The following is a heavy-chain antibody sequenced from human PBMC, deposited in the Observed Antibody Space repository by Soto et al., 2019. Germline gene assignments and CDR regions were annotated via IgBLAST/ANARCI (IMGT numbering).Heavy chain of an antibody. D-gene: IGHD3-22*01. J-gene: IGHJ4*02. CDR3: ARPTYYYDSSGPPAD. CDR1: GFTFRSYS. V-gene: IGHV3-30-3*01. CDR2: ISYDGSNK. Sequence: GGAPRLSFAAPGFTFRSYSFHRVRPAPGKGLEWVAVISYDGSNKYYADSVKGRFTISRDNSKNTLYLQMNSLRAEDTAVYYCARPTYYYDSSGPPADWGQGTRVTVAS.